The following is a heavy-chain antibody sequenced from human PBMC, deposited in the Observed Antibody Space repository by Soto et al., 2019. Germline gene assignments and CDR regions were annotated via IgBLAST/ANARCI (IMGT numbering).Heavy chain of an antibody. Sequence: GESLKISCKGSGYNFPTYWIGWVRQMPGKGLVWMAIIYPGDSDTRYSPSFQGRVSISVDKSISTAFLQWSSLEASDTAVYYCARAAKFGIWSDTWGRGTMVTVAS. D-gene: IGHD3-16*01. CDR2: IYPGDSDT. V-gene: IGHV5-51*01. J-gene: IGHJ1*01. CDR1: GYNFPTYW. CDR3: ARAAKFGIWSDT.